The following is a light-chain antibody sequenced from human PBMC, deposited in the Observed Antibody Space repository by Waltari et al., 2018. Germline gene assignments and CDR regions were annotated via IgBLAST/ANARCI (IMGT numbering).Light chain of an antibody. Sequence: QSALTQPRSVSGSPGQSVTISCTGTRSDVGGYNFVSWYQQHPGTAPKLIISDVTKRPAGVPARFSGSKSGNTAFLTISGLQAEDEADYYCSSYAGNYVAFGGGTKLTVL. V-gene: IGLV2-11*01. J-gene: IGLJ2*01. CDR1: RSDVGGYNF. CDR3: SSYAGNYVA. CDR2: DVT.